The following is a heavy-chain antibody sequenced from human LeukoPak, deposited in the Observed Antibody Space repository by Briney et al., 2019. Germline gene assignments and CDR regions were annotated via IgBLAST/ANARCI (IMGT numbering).Heavy chain of an antibody. CDR2: ISGSGGST. CDR1: GFTVSSNY. J-gene: IGHJ2*01. D-gene: IGHD5-18*01. V-gene: IGHV3-23*01. CDR3: AKTSLDTAMVLNWYFDL. Sequence: GGSLRLSCAASGFTVSSNYMSWVRQAPGKGLEWVSAISGSGGSTYYADSVKGRFTISRDNSKNTLYLQMNSLRAEDTAVYYCAKTSLDTAMVLNWYFDLWGRGTLVTVSS.